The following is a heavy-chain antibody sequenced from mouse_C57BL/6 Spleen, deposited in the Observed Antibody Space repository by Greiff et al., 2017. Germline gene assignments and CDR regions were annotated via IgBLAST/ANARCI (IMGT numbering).Heavy chain of an antibody. CDR3: TSDGYYYGSSYDWFAY. J-gene: IGHJ3*01. D-gene: IGHD1-1*01. V-gene: IGHV1-15*01. CDR1: GYTFTDYE. CDR2: IDPETGGT. Sequence: VQLQQSGAELVRPGASVTLSCKASGYTFTDYEMHWVKQTPVHGLEWIGAIDPETGGTAYNQKFKGKAILTADKSSSTAYMELRSLTSEDSAVYYCTSDGYYYGSSYDWFAYWGQGTLVTVSA.